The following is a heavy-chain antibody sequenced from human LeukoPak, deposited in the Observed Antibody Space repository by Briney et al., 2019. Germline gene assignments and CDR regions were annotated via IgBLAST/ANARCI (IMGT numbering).Heavy chain of an antibody. CDR1: GFTFSSYS. J-gene: IGHJ4*02. CDR2: ISSSSSYI. Sequence: GGSLRLSCAASGFTFSSYSMNWVRQAPGKGLEWVSSISSSSSYIYYADSVKGRFTISRDNAKNSLYLQTNSLRAEDTAVYYCARGKYGDQYYFDYWGQGTLVTVSS. D-gene: IGHD4-17*01. V-gene: IGHV3-21*01. CDR3: ARGKYGDQYYFDY.